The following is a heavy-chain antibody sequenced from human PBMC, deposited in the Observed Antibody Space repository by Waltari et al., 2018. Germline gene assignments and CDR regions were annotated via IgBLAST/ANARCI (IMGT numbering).Heavy chain of an antibody. J-gene: IGHJ4*02. Sequence: EMQLVESGGGSVKPGGSLRLSCAASGFTFIYVWLSWACQAPGKGLEWVGRIKRKIDGGTTDYATPVKGRFAISREDSKNTLYLQMNSLKTEDTAVYYCTTEAYCSSTSCPGAFDYWGQGTLVTVSS. V-gene: IGHV3-15*01. CDR1: GFTFIYVW. CDR3: TTEAYCSSTSCPGAFDY. CDR2: IKRKIDGGTT. D-gene: IGHD2-2*01.